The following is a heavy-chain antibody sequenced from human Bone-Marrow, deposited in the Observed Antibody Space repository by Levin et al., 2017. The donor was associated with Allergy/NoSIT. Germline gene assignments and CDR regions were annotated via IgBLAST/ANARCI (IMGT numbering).Heavy chain of an antibody. Sequence: KISCKASGGTLSSYNIAWVRQAPGQGFEWMGGITPMFGTTNYAQKFQGRVTITADKSTSTVYMEVSRLKSDDTAVYYCARIPIVSYDFWTGYPWGQGTLVTVSS. CDR2: ITPMFGTT. D-gene: IGHD3-3*01. CDR1: GGTLSSYN. J-gene: IGHJ4*02. CDR3: ARIPIVSYDFWTGYP. V-gene: IGHV1-69*06.